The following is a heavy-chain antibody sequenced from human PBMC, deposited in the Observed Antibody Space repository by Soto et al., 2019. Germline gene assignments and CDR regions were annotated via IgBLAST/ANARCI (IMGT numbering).Heavy chain of an antibody. J-gene: IGHJ6*02. Sequence: QVQLVQSGAEVKKPGSSVKVSCKASGGTFSSYAISWVRQAPGQGLEWMGGIIPIFGTANYAQKFQGRVTITADESTSTAYMELSSLRSEDTAVYYCARDLQYYDFWSGYYDRYYYNGMDVWGQGTTVTVSS. V-gene: IGHV1-69*01. CDR3: ARDLQYYDFWSGYYDRYYYNGMDV. D-gene: IGHD3-3*01. CDR2: IIPIFGTA. CDR1: GGTFSSYA.